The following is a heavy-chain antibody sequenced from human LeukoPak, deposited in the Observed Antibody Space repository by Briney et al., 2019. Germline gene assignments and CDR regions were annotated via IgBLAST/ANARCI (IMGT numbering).Heavy chain of an antibody. CDR3: ARESSSWEPKYYFDY. CDR1: GGSISSYY. Sequence: PSETLSLTCTVSGGSISSYYWSWIRQPPGKGLEWIGYIYYSGSTNYNPSLKSRVTISVDTSKNQFSLKLSSVTAADTAVYYCARESSSWEPKYYFDYWGQGTLVTVSS. CDR2: IYYSGST. V-gene: IGHV4-59*12. D-gene: IGHD6-13*01. J-gene: IGHJ4*02.